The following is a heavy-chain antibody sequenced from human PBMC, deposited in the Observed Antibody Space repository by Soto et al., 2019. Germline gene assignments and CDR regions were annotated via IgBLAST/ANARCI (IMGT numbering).Heavy chain of an antibody. V-gene: IGHV1-18*01. CDR1: GYTCTIYG. CDR2: ISAYNGNT. Sequence: SVKVSCKASGYTCTIYGISCVLQAALQWLERMGCISAYNGNTNYAQKLQGRVTMTTDTSTSTAYMELRSLRSDDTAVYYCARDGGRGDGYSNWFDPWGQGTLVTVSS. J-gene: IGHJ5*02. CDR3: ARDGGRGDGYSNWFDP. D-gene: IGHD3-10*01.